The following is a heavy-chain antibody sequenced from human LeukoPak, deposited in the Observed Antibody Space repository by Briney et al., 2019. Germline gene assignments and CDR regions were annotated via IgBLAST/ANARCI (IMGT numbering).Heavy chain of an antibody. CDR2: ISGRGVST. Sequence: GGSLRLSCAASGFTFSTYAMSWVRQAPGKGLEWVSAISGRGVSTSYADSVRGRFTISRDDSQNTLYLQMNTLRAEDTAVYYCARSHRGAYYYYGMDVWGQGTTVTVSS. CDR3: ARSHRGAYYYYGMDV. J-gene: IGHJ6*02. V-gene: IGHV3-23*01. CDR1: GFTFSTYA.